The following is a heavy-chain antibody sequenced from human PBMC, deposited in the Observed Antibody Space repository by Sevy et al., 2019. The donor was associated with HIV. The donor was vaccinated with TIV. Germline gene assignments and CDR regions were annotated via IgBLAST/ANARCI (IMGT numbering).Heavy chain of an antibody. CDR1: GFTFSSYA. CDR3: ARDNITGTVDYYYYMDV. CDR2: ISYDGSNK. V-gene: IGHV3-30-3*01. D-gene: IGHD1-20*01. Sequence: GGSLRLSCAASGFTFSSYAMHWVRQAPGKGLEWVAVISYDGSNKYYADSVKGRFTISRDNSKNTLYLQMNSLRVEDTAVYYCARDNITGTVDYYYYMDVWGKGTTVTVSS. J-gene: IGHJ6*03.